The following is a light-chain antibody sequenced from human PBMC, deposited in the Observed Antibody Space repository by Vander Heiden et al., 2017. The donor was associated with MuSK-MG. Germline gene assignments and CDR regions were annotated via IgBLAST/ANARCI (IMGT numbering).Light chain of an antibody. CDR1: SPNIGAGYE. CDR3: QSYDSSLSGLVV. V-gene: IGLV1-40*01. Sequence: QSVLTQPPSVSGAPGQRVTISCTGSSPNIGAGYEVHWYQQLPGTAPKLLIYGNSNRPSGVPDRFSGSKSGTSASLAITGLQAEDEADYYCQSYDSSLSGLVVFGGGTKLTVL. J-gene: IGLJ2*01. CDR2: GNS.